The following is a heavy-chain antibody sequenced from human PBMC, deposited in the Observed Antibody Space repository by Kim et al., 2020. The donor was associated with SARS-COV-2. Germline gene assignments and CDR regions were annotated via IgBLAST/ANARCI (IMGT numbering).Heavy chain of an antibody. D-gene: IGHD6-13*01. V-gene: IGHV3-7*01. CDR2: IKRDGSEK. Sequence: GGSLRLSCAASGFTFSNYWMSWVRQAPGKGLEWVANIKRDGSEKYYVDSVRGQFTISRDNAKNLLFLQMNSLRGEDTAVYYCTSWGAGNYWGPGTLVTVSS. CDR1: GFTFSNYW. CDR3: TSWGAGNY. J-gene: IGHJ4*02.